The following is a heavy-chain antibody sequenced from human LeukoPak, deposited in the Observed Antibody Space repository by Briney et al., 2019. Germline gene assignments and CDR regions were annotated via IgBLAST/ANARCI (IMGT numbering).Heavy chain of an antibody. CDR2: INPSGGST. CDR1: GYTLTSYY. J-gene: IGHJ4*02. Sequence: ASVKVSCKASGYTLTSYYMHWVRQAPGQGLEWMGIINPSGGSTSYAQKFQGRVTMTRDTSTSTVYMELSSLRSEDTAVYYCARDQGDIVVVPAADPYYFDYWGQGTLVTVSS. V-gene: IGHV1-46*01. D-gene: IGHD2-2*01. CDR3: ARDQGDIVVVPAADPYYFDY.